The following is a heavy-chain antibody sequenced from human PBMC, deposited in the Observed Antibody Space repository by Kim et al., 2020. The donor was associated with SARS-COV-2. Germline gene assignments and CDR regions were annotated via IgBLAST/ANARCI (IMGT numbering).Heavy chain of an antibody. CDR1: GGSIRSSSYY. J-gene: IGHJ4*02. Sequence: SETLSLTCTVSGGSIRSSSYYWGWIRQPPGKGLEWIVSISYSGISYYNPSLKSRVTMSVDTSSNQFSLTLSSVTAADTAVYYCARVGVLEGRVRDEVDYWGQGTLVTVSS. CDR3: ARVGVLEGRVRDEVDY. CDR2: ISYSGIS. V-gene: IGHV4-39*01. D-gene: IGHD3-16*01.